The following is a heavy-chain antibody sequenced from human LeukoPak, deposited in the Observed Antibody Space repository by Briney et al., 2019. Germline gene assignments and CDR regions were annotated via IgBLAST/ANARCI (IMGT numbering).Heavy chain of an antibody. CDR1: GGSFSGYS. D-gene: IGHD5-12*01. J-gene: IGHJ4*02. CDR2: INHSGST. CDR3: ARVGVASFWDY. Sequence: SETLSLTCAVYGGSFSGYSWSWIRQPPGKGLEWIGEINHSGSTNYNPSLKSRVTISVDTSKNQFSLKLSSVTAADTAVYYCARVGVASFWDYWGQGTLVTVSS. V-gene: IGHV4-34*01.